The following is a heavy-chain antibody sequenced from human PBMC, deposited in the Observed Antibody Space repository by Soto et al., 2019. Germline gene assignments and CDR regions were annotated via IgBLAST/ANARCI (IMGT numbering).Heavy chain of an antibody. CDR1: AGSPSPSDYS. CDR3: ASQQLVHYYYGMDV. CDR2: IYHSGST. Sequence: SQNLRVTSAGSAGSPSPSDYSWCRIRQPPGKGLEWIGYIYHSGSTYYTPSLKSRVTISVDRSKNQFSLKLSSVTAADTAVYYWASQQLVHYYYGMDVWGQGTTVT. J-gene: IGHJ6*02. V-gene: IGHV4-30-2*01. D-gene: IGHD6-13*01.